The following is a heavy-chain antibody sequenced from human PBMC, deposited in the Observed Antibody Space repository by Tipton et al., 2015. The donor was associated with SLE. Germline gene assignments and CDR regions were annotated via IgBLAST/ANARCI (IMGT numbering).Heavy chain of an antibody. CDR1: GGSIRSSSYY. Sequence: TLSLTCTVSGGSIRSSSYYWGWIRQPPGKGLEWIGSIYHSGSTYYNPSLKSRVTISVDTSKNQFSLKLSSVTAADTAVYYCARAPGSSSIDYWGQGTLVTVSS. J-gene: IGHJ4*02. CDR3: ARAPGSSSIDY. CDR2: IYHSGST. V-gene: IGHV4-39*07. D-gene: IGHD6-13*01.